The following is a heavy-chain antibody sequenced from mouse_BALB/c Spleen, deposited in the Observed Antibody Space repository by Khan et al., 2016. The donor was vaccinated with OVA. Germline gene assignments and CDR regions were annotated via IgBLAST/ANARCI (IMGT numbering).Heavy chain of an antibody. V-gene: IGHV5-17*02. D-gene: IGHD2-3*01. Sequence: EVELVESGGGLVQPGGSRKLSCAASGFTFSGFGMHWVRQAPEKGLEWVAYISSGSSTIYYADTVKGRFTFSRDNTKNTLFLQMASLRSEATAMYYCARTGYYYFDCGGQGTTLTVSS. CDR1: GFTFSGFG. CDR2: ISSGSSTI. CDR3: ARTGYYYFDC. J-gene: IGHJ2*01.